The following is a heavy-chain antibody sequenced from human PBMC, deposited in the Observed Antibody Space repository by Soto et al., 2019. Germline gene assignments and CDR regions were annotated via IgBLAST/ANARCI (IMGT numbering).Heavy chain of an antibody. V-gene: IGHV3-11*06. Sequence: GGALRLSCAASGFTFSDFYMTWVRQAPGKGLEWLSYISINSNHKEYGDSVKGRHTISRDNAKNSLYLQMNSLRADDTAVYYCVRGGGGGQFDYWGQGTLVTVSS. CDR1: GFTFSDFY. CDR3: VRGGGGGQFDY. J-gene: IGHJ4*02. CDR2: ISINSNHK. D-gene: IGHD2-21*01.